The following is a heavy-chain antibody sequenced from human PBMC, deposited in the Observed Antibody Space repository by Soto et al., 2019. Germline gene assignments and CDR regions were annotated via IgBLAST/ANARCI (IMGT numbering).Heavy chain of an antibody. CDR1: GDSVSKYY. Sequence: PSETLSLTCTVSGDSVSKYYWNWIRQPAGKGLEWIGRIHSTRSLDYNPSLKSRVTLSVDTSKNQFSLKLSLTSVTAADTAVYYCARSPAYGDYANLDTWGQGTLVTVSS. V-gene: IGHV4-4*07. J-gene: IGHJ5*02. D-gene: IGHD4-17*01. CDR2: IHSTRSL. CDR3: ARSPAYGDYANLDT.